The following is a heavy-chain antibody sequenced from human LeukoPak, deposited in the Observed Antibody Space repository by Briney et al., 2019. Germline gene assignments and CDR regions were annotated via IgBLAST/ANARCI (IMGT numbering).Heavy chain of an antibody. D-gene: IGHD2-8*01. V-gene: IGHV1-69*13. CDR3: ARGECTNGVCYLDYYYYGMDV. CDR1: GGTFSSYA. J-gene: IGHJ6*02. CDR2: IIPIFGTA. Sequence: SVKVSCKASGGTFSSYAISWVRQAPGQGLEWMGGIIPIFGTANYAQKFQGRVTITADESTSTAYMELSSLRSEDTAVYYCARGECTNGVCYLDYYYYGMDVWGQGTTVTVSS.